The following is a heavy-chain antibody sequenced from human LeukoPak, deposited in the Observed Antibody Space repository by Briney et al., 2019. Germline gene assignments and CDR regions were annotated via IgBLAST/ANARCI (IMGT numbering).Heavy chain of an antibody. CDR3: AKEISSGWTAIVRRRDAFDI. J-gene: IGHJ3*02. CDR2: IYSGGST. CDR1: GLTVSSNY. Sequence: GGSLRLSCAASGLTVSSNYTNWVPQAPGKGLEWVSVIYSGGSTYYADSMKGRFTISRDNSKHTLSLQMNSIGAEDPAVYFCAKEISSGWTAIVRRRDAFDIWGQGTMVTVSS. V-gene: IGHV3-66*02. D-gene: IGHD5-18*01.